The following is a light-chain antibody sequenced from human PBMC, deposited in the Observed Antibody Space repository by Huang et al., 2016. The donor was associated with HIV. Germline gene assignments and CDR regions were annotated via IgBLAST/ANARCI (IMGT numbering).Light chain of an antibody. V-gene: IGKV3D-20*01. CDR2: DAS. CDR3: QQYGDSSYS. Sequence: EIVLTQSPATLYLSPGERATLSCRATQTVRNRFLAWFQQKPGLAPRLLIYDASVRATGLPDRFSGSGSGTDCTLTINRLEPEDFAVYYCQQYGDSSYSFGQGTKLQIK. CDR1: QTVRNRF. J-gene: IGKJ2*01.